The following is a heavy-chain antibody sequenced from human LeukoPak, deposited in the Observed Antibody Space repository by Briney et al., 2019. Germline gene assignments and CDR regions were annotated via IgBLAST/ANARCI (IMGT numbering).Heavy chain of an antibody. Sequence: GASVKVSCKASGGTCSSYAISWVGQAPGQGLEWMGRIIPILGIANYAQKFQGRVTMTEDTSTDTAYMELSSLRSEDTAVYYCATGRYYDSSGYFLDYWGQGTLVTVSS. CDR3: ATGRYYDSSGYFLDY. CDR2: IIPILGIA. J-gene: IGHJ4*02. V-gene: IGHV1-69*04. CDR1: GGTCSSYA. D-gene: IGHD3-22*01.